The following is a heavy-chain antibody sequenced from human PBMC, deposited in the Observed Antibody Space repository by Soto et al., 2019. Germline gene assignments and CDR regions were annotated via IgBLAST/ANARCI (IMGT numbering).Heavy chain of an antibody. J-gene: IGHJ5*02. V-gene: IGHV4-4*02. CDR3: ASDGGCTSRICYVGWFDP. Sequence: QVRLQESGPGLVEPSGTLSLTCGVSGGSMRNDDWWSWVRQTPGKGLEWIGEISHYGNTNYNPSLKNRCTMSIDSSKNTFSLKVASLTAADTARYLCASDGGCTSRICYVGWFDPWGQGTLVSVSS. CDR2: ISHYGNT. D-gene: IGHD2-2*01. CDR1: GGSMRNDDW.